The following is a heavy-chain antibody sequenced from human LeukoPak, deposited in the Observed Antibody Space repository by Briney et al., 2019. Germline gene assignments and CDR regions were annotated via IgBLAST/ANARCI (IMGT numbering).Heavy chain of an antibody. CDR2: ISGSGGST. CDR3: AKDVTIVVVTYFDY. Sequence: GGSLRLSCAASGFTFSSYAMSWVRQAPGKGLEWVSAISGSGGSTYCADSVKGRFTISRDNSKNTLYLQMNSLRAEDTAVYYCAKDVTIVVVTYFDYWGQGTLVTVSS. V-gene: IGHV3-23*01. J-gene: IGHJ4*02. D-gene: IGHD2-21*02. CDR1: GFTFSSYA.